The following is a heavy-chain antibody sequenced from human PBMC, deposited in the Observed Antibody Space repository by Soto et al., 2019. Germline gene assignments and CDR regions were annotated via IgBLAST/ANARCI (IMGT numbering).Heavy chain of an antibody. CDR1: GGSFSGYY. D-gene: IGHD2-2*01. CDR3: ARGLEVPAARACCGMDV. Sequence: SETLSLTCAVYGGSFSGYYWSWIRQPPGKGLEWIGEINHSGSTNYNPSLKSRVTISVDTSKNQFSLKLSSVTAADTAVYYCARGLEVPAARACCGMDVWGQGTTVTVS. CDR2: INHSGST. J-gene: IGHJ6*02. V-gene: IGHV4-34*01.